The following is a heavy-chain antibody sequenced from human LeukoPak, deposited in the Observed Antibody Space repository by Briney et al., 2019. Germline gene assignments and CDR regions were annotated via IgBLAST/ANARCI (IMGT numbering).Heavy chain of an antibody. D-gene: IGHD3-10*01. J-gene: IGHJ6*03. V-gene: IGHV1-2*02. Sequence: GASVKVSCTASGYTFSDYYIHWLRQAPGQGLEWMGWINPKSGGTNYAQYFQGRVTMTRDTSSTTVYMDLTRLRSDDTAVYFCARDGRMVRGVIAAYYYSYMDVWGKGTTVTISS. CDR2: INPKSGGT. CDR1: GYTFSDYY. CDR3: ARDGRMVRGVIAAYYYSYMDV.